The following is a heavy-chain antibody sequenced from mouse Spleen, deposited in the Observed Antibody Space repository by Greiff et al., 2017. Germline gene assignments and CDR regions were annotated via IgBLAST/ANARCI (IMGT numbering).Heavy chain of an antibody. Sequence: EVMLVESGGGLVKPGGSLKLSCAASGFTFSDYGMHWVRQAPEKGLEWVAYISSGSSTIYYADTVKGRFTISRDNAKNTLFLQMTSLRSEDTAMYYCARPHYYGSSFDYWGQGTTLTVSS. CDR2: ISSGSSTI. D-gene: IGHD1-1*01. J-gene: IGHJ2*01. CDR1: GFTFSDYG. CDR3: ARPHYYGSSFDY. V-gene: IGHV5-17*01.